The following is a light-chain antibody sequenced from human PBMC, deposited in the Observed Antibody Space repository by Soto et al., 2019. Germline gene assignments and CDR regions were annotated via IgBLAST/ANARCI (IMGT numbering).Light chain of an antibody. Sequence: DIQMTQSPSSLSASVGDRVTITCRASQSISTYLNWYQQKPGKAPKLLIYAASSLQGGVPSRFSGSGSGTDFTLTISSLQSEDFAVYYCQQYNNWPPLTFGGGTKVEIK. CDR2: AAS. V-gene: IGKV1-39*01. J-gene: IGKJ4*01. CDR1: QSISTY. CDR3: QQYNNWPPLT.